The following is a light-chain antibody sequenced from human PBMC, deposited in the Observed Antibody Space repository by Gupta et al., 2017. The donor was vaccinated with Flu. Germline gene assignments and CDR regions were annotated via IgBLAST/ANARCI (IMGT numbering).Light chain of an antibody. CDR3: TVWDGTNSV. CDR2: RET. J-gene: IGLJ1*01. Sequence: SYEVTQPLSVSVALGQTATISCGGNNIGSKSVNWYQQKPGQAPVVVIYRETYRPSGIPDRVSGSNSGNTGTLNIRRAQAADESSSYSTVWDGTNSVFASGTKVTVL. CDR1: NIGSKS. V-gene: IGLV3-9*01.